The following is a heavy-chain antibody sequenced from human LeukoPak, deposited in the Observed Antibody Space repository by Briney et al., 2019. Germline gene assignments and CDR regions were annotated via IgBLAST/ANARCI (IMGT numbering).Heavy chain of an antibody. CDR2: INHSGST. Sequence: SETLSLTCAVYGGSFSGYYWSWIRQPPGKGLEWVGEINHSGSTNYNPSLKSRVTISVDTSKNQFSLKLSSVTAADTAVYYCARSRVQLWFGELFRWFDPWGQGTLVTVSS. CDR3: ARSRVQLWFGELFRWFDP. D-gene: IGHD3-10*01. V-gene: IGHV4-34*01. CDR1: GGSFSGYY. J-gene: IGHJ5*02.